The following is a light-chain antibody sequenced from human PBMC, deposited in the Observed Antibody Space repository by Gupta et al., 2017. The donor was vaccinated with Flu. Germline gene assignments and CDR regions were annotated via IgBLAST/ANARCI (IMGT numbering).Light chain of an antibody. CDR1: SSDVGASNS. CDR2: DVS. V-gene: IGLV2-14*03. CDR3: SSYTTRSTVV. J-gene: IGLJ2*01. Sequence: QSALTQPASVPGSPGQSITLSCPGTSSDVGASNSVSWYQHHPGKAPKLMIYDVSDRPSGVSDRFSGSKSGNTASLTISGLQAEDEADYYCSSYTTRSTVVFGGGTKVTVL.